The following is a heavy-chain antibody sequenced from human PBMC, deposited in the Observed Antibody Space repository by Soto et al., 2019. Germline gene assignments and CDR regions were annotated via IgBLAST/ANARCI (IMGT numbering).Heavy chain of an antibody. CDR3: ARDGYCSSTSCYWRWFDP. CDR2: ISAYNGNT. J-gene: IGHJ5*02. Sequence: QVQLVQSGAEVKKPGASVKVSCKASGYTFTSYGISWVRQAPGQGLEWMGWISAYNGNTNYAQKLQGRVTMTTDTSTSTAYMELRSLRSDDTAMYYCARDGYCSSTSCYWRWFDPWGQGTLVTVSS. D-gene: IGHD2-2*03. V-gene: IGHV1-18*01. CDR1: GYTFTSYG.